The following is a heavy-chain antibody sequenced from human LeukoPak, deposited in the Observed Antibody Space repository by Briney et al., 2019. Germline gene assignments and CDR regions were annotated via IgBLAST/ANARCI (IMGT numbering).Heavy chain of an antibody. CDR2: THYTGNT. Sequence: SETLSLTCSVSGDSINNYYWNWIRQPPGKELEWIGYTHYTGNTKSNPSLRSRVTTSVDTSKSQFSLKLSSVTAADTAVYYCAKWSSTLKAFDFWGQGILVIVSS. CDR1: GDSINNYY. J-gene: IGHJ4*02. CDR3: AKWSSTLKAFDF. V-gene: IGHV4-59*08. D-gene: IGHD2-8*01.